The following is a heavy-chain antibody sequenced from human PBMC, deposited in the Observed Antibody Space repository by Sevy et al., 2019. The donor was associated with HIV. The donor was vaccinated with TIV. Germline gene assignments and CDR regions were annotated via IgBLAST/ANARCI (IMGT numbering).Heavy chain of an antibody. CDR1: GFTVSSNY. J-gene: IGHJ4*02. CDR3: ARSPGGFGELPFDY. CDR2: IYSGGST. V-gene: IGHV3-53*01. Sequence: GGSLRLSCAASGFTVSSNYMIWVRQAPGKGLEWVSVIYSGGSTYYADSVKGRFTISRDNSKNTLYLQMNSLRAEDTAVYYCARSPGGFGELPFDYWGQGTLVTVSS. D-gene: IGHD3-10*01.